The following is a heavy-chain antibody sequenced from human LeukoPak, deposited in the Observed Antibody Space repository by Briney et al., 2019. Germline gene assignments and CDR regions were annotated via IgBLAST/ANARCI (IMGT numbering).Heavy chain of an antibody. D-gene: IGHD2-15*01. CDR3: AKDLEVAATPPEYYFDY. CDR1: GFTFSSYG. V-gene: IGHV3-33*06. J-gene: IGHJ4*02. CDR2: IWYDGSNK. Sequence: GGSLRLSCAASGFTFSSYGMHWVRQAPGKGLEWVAVIWYDGSNKYYADSVKGRFTISRDNSKNTLYLQMNSLRAEDTAVYYCAKDLEVAATPPEYYFDYWGRGTLVTVSS.